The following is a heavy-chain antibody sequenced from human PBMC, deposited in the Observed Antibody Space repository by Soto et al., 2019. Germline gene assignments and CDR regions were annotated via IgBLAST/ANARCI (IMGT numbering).Heavy chain of an antibody. Sequence: QVQLVQSGAEVKKPGSSVKVSCKASGGTFSSYAISWVRQAPGQGLEWMGGIIPIFGTANYAQKFQGRVTITADESTSTAYMERSSLRSEDTAVYYCARAPIDWGGDCYTYYFDYWGQGTLVTVSS. V-gene: IGHV1-69*01. CDR2: IIPIFGTA. CDR1: GGTFSSYA. D-gene: IGHD2-21*02. CDR3: ARAPIDWGGDCYTYYFDY. J-gene: IGHJ4*02.